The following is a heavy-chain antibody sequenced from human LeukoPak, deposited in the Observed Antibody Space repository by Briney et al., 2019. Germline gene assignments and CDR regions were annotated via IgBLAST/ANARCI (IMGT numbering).Heavy chain of an antibody. Sequence: GASVKVSCKASGYTLTDYYMHWVRQVPGQGLEWMGRINPNSGGTNYAQKFQGRVTMTRDTSISTVYMELSRLRSDDTAVYYCARVGYYESSGYYEYWGQGTLSPSP. V-gene: IGHV1-2*06. D-gene: IGHD3-22*01. CDR1: GYTLTDYY. J-gene: IGHJ4*02. CDR3: ARVGYYESSGYYEY. CDR2: INPNSGGT.